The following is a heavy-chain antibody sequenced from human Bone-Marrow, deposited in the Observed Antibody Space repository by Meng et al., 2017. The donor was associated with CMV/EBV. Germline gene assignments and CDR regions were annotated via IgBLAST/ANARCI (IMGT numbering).Heavy chain of an antibody. Sequence: GESLKLSCAASGFRFDDYGMHWVRQTPGKGLEWVAFIRHDGTNKFYGASVKGRFTISRDNSKSTVYLQMNSLRPEETALYYCAKDLLLFGGPNAYFDQWGQGTLVTVSS. D-gene: IGHD3-16*01. V-gene: IGHV3-30*02. CDR3: AKDLLLFGGPNAYFDQ. CDR2: IRHDGTNK. J-gene: IGHJ4*02. CDR1: GFRFDDYG.